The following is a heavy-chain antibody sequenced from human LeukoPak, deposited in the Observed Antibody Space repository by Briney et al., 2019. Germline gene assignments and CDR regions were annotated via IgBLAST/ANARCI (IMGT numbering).Heavy chain of an antibody. Sequence: GGSLRLSCAASGFIFKNYWMSWVRQAPGKGLEWVASIKQDGSEKYYVDSVKGRFTISRDNAKNSLYLQMNSLRAEDTAVYFCATILLRSESYYNPSDYWGQGTLVTVSS. V-gene: IGHV3-7*01. CDR3: ATILLRSESYYNPSDY. CDR1: GFIFKNYW. D-gene: IGHD3-10*01. CDR2: IKQDGSEK. J-gene: IGHJ4*02.